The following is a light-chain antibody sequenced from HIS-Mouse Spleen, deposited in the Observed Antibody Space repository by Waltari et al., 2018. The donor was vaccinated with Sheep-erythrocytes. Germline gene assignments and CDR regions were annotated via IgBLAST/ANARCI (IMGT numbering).Light chain of an antibody. CDR1: SSDVGVYNY. CDR3: SSYTSSSTLV. J-gene: IGLJ1*01. Sequence: QSALTQPASVSGSPGQSITISCTGTSSDVGVYNYVSRYQQHPGKAPKLMIYDVSNRPSGVSNRFSGSKSGNTASLTISGLQAEDEADYYCSSYTSSSTLVFGTGTKVTVL. V-gene: IGLV2-14*03. CDR2: DVS.